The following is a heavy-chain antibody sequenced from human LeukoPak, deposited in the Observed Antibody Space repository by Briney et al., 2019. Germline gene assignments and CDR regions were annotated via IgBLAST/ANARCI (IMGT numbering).Heavy chain of an antibody. CDR3: ATRKGPGHYYYYGMDV. CDR2: IYYSGST. J-gene: IGHJ6*02. CDR1: GGSISSSSYY. V-gene: IGHV4-39*07. Sequence: PSETLSLTCTVSGGSISSSSYYWGWIRQPPGKGLEWIGSIYYSGSTYYNPSLKSRVTISVDTSKNQFSLKLSSVTAADTAVYYCATRKGPGHYYYYGMDVWGQGTTVTVSS.